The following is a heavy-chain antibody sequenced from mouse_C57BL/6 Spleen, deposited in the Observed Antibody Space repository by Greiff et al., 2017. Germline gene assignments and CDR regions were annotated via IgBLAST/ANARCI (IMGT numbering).Heavy chain of an antibody. J-gene: IGHJ2*01. CDR2: ISSGGDYI. Sequence: EVMLVESGEGLVKPGGSLKLSCAASGFTFSSYAMSWVRQTPEKRLEWVAYISSGGDYIYYADTVKGRFTISRDNARNTLYLQMSSLKSEDTAMYYCTRDGGIYYGSSYTFDYWGQGTTLTVSS. D-gene: IGHD1-1*01. V-gene: IGHV5-9-1*02. CDR3: TRDGGIYYGSSYTFDY. CDR1: GFTFSSYA.